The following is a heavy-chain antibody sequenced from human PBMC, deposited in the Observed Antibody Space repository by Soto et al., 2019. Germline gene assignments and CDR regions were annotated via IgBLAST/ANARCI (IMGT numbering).Heavy chain of an antibody. Sequence: GGSLRLSCAASGFTFSSYGMHWVRQAPGKGLEWVAVIWYDGSNKYYADSVKGRFTISRDNSKNTLYLQMNSLRAEDTAVYSCARDYYGSGSYYFDYWGQGTLVTVSS. CDR1: GFTFSSYG. CDR2: IWYDGSNK. D-gene: IGHD3-10*01. CDR3: ARDYYGSGSYYFDY. V-gene: IGHV3-33*08. J-gene: IGHJ4*02.